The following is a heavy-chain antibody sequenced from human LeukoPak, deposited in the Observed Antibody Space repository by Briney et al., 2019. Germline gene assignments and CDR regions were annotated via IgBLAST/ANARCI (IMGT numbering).Heavy chain of an antibody. CDR1: GFSFSNHG. Sequence: GGSLRLFCAASGFSFSNHGMHWVRQAPGKGLEWVAVIWYDGSNKYYADSVKGRFTISRDNSKNTVYLQMNSLRAEDTAVYYCAREAMGTIPYFDYWGQGTLVTVSS. D-gene: IGHD5-24*01. CDR3: AREAMGTIPYFDY. CDR2: IWYDGSNK. V-gene: IGHV3-33*01. J-gene: IGHJ4*02.